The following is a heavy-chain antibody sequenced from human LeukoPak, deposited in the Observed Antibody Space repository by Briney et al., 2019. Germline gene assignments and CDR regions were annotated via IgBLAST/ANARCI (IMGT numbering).Heavy chain of an antibody. J-gene: IGHJ4*02. V-gene: IGHV3-21*01. CDR3: ARDQDYGGDFDY. Sequence: GGSLRLSCAASGFTFSNYSMNWVRQAPGQGLEWVSSISSSGTYIYYAASVKGRFTISRDNANNSLYLQMNSLRAEDTAVYYCARDQDYGGDFDYWGQGTLVTVSS. CDR1: GFTFSNYS. D-gene: IGHD4-17*01. CDR2: ISSSGTYI.